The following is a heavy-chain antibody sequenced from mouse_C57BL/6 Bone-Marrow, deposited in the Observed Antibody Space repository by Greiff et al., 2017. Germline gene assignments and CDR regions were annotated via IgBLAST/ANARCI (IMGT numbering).Heavy chain of an antibody. V-gene: IGHV5-6*02. J-gene: IGHJ3*01. Sequence: EVKVVESGGDLVKPGGSLKLSCAASGFTFSSYGMSWVRQTPDKRLEWVATISSGGSYTYYPDSRKGRFTISMDNAKNTLYLQMSSLKSEDTAMYYCARRGGNYGAWFAYWGQGTLVTVSA. D-gene: IGHD2-1*01. CDR1: GFTFSSYG. CDR3: ARRGGNYGAWFAY. CDR2: ISSGGSYT.